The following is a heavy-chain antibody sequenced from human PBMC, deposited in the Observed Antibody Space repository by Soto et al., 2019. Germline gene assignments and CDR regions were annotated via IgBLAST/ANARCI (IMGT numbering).Heavy chain of an antibody. Sequence: GGSLRLSCAASGFTVSSNYMSWVRQASGKGLEWVSVIYSGGSTYYADSVKGRFTISRDNSKNTLYLQVNSLRAEDTAVYYCARDAAIVGATPFDYWGQGTLVTVSS. J-gene: IGHJ4*02. CDR1: GFTVSSNY. CDR3: ARDAAIVGATPFDY. D-gene: IGHD1-26*01. CDR2: IYSGGST. V-gene: IGHV3-66*01.